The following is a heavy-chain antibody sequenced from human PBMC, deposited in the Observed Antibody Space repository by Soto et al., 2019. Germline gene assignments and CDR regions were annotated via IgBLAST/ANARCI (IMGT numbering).Heavy chain of an antibody. CDR1: GGTVSGYA. CDR3: ARDVSSDTTGFRGYDL. D-gene: IGHD3-10*01. V-gene: IGHV1-69*01. Sequence: QLHLVQSGAEVKKAGSSVKVSGKASGGTVSGYAIPWGRQAPGKGLEWRGVCIPIFVSAHYAPKFQGRITITADESTSTAYMELSGLTSEDTAIYYCARDVSSDTTGFRGYDLWGQGTQVTVSS. J-gene: IGHJ4*02. CDR2: CIPIFVSA.